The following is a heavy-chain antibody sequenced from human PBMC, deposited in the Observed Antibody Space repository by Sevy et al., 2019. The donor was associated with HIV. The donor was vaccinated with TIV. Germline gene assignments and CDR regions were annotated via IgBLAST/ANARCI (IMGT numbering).Heavy chain of an antibody. CDR1: GGSFSGYY. CDR2: INHSGST. Sequence: KQSQTLSLTCAVYGGSFSGYYWSWIRQPPGKGLEWIGEINHSGSTNYNPSLKSRVTISVDTSKNQFSLKLSSVTAADTAVYYCARSENMVRGVTPYYYYGMDVWGQGTTVTVSS. J-gene: IGHJ6*02. CDR3: ARSENMVRGVTPYYYYGMDV. V-gene: IGHV4-34*01. D-gene: IGHD3-10*01.